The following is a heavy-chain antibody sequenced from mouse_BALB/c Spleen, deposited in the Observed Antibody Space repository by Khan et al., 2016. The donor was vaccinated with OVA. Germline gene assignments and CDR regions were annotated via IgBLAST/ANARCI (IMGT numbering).Heavy chain of an antibody. V-gene: IGHV3-2*02. D-gene: IGHD2-2*01. CDR1: GYSITSDYA. Sequence: VQLKQSGPGLVKPSQSLSLTCTVTGYSITSDYAWNWIRQFPGNKLEWMGYISYSGSTNYNPALKSRISITPDTSKNQFFLQLNSVTTEDTATYYCERAGYRYNYAMDYWGQGTSVTVSA. CDR2: ISYSGST. J-gene: IGHJ4*01. CDR3: ERAGYRYNYAMDY.